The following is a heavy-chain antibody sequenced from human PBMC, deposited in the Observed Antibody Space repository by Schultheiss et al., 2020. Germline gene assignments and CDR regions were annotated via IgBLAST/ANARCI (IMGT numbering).Heavy chain of an antibody. CDR2: MNPNSGNT. CDR3: ARESGYYDSSGTTPYYGMDV. CDR1: GYTFTSYD. D-gene: IGHD3-22*01. V-gene: IGHV1-8*01. Sequence: ASVKVSCKASGYTFTSYDINWVRQATGQGLEWMGWMNPNSGNTGYAQMLQGRVTMTRNTSISTAYMELSSLRSEDTAVYYCARESGYYDSSGTTPYYGMDVWGQGTTVTFSS. J-gene: IGHJ6*02.